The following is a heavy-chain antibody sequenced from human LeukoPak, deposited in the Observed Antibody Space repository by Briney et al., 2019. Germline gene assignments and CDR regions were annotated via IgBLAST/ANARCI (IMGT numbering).Heavy chain of an antibody. J-gene: IGHJ5*02. CDR2: INPNSGGT. CDR3: ARQHYYDSSGYPLGAFDP. Sequence: GASVKVSCKASGYTFTGYYMHWVRQAPGQGLEWMGWINPNSGGTNYAQKFQGWVTMTRDTSISTAYMELGRLRSDDTAVYYCARQHYYDSSGYPLGAFDPWGQGTLVTVSS. V-gene: IGHV1-2*04. D-gene: IGHD3-22*01. CDR1: GYTFTGYY.